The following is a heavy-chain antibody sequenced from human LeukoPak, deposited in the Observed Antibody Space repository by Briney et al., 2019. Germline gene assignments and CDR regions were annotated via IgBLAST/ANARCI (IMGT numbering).Heavy chain of an antibody. CDR3: ARDKSPGQLRRNWFDP. Sequence: SQTLSLTCAISGDSVSSNSAAWNWIRQSPSRGLEWLGRTYYRSKWYNDYAVSVKSRITVNPDTSKNQFSLQLNSVTPEDTAVYYCARDKSPGQLRRNWFDPWGQGTLVTVSS. D-gene: IGHD2-2*01. CDR1: GDSVSSNSAA. V-gene: IGHV6-1*01. J-gene: IGHJ5*02. CDR2: TYYRSKWYN.